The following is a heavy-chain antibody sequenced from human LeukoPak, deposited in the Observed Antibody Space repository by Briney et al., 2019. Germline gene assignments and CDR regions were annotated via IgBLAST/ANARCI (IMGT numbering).Heavy chain of an antibody. J-gene: IGHJ4*02. D-gene: IGHD4-17*01. CDR2: ISGSGGST. V-gene: IGHV3-23*01. CDR1: GFTFSSYA. Sequence: PGGSLRLSCAASGFTFSSYAMSWVRQAPGKGLESVSAISGSGGSTYYADSVKGRFTISRDNSKNTLYLQMNSLRAEDTAVYYCARSPPSDYGGHFDYWGQGTLVTVSS. CDR3: ARSPPSDYGGHFDY.